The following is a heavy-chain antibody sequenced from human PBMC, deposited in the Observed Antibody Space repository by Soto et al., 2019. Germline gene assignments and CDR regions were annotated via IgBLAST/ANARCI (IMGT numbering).Heavy chain of an antibody. CDR2: INPNSGGT. Sequence: ASVKVSCKASGYTFTGYYMHWVRQAPGQGLEWMGWINPNSGGTNYAQKFQGRVTMTRDTSISTAYMELSRLRSDDTAVYYCARGGLGYCSSTRCYREWFDPWGQGTLVTVSS. J-gene: IGHJ5*02. CDR3: ARGGLGYCSSTRCYREWFDP. V-gene: IGHV1-2*02. CDR1: GYTFTGYY. D-gene: IGHD2-2*01.